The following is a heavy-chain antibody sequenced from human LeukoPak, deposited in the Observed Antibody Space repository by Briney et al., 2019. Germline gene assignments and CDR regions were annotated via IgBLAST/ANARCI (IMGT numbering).Heavy chain of an antibody. CDR2: ISSSGSTI. J-gene: IGHJ6*04. D-gene: IGHD3-10*02. Sequence: GGSLRLSCAASGFTFSSYEMNWVRQAPGKGLEWVSYISSSGSTIYYAGSVKGRFTISRDNAKNSLYLQMNSLRAEDTAVYYCAELGITMIGGVWGKGTTVTISS. CDR3: AELGITMIGGV. V-gene: IGHV3-48*03. CDR1: GFTFSSYE.